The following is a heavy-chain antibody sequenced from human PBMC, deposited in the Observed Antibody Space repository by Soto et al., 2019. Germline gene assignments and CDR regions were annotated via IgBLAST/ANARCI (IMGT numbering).Heavy chain of an antibody. D-gene: IGHD1-26*01. J-gene: IGHJ3*02. CDR2: ISDSGGTS. CDR1: GFIFSNYV. CDR3: AKGIGSSDAFDI. V-gene: IGHV3-23*01. Sequence: GGSLRLSCAASGFIFSNYVMSWVRQAPGKGLEWVSSISDSGGTSYYADSVKGRFTISRDNSKNTLYLQMNSLRAEDTAVYYCAKGIGSSDAFDIWGQGTMVTVSS.